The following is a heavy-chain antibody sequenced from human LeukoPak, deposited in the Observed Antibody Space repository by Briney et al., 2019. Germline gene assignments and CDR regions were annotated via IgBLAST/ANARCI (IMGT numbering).Heavy chain of an antibody. V-gene: IGHV3-48*03. CDR1: GFTFSSYE. D-gene: IGHD6-13*01. CDR2: ISSSGSNI. Sequence: PGGSLRLSCAASGFTFSSYEMNWVRQAPGKGLEWVSYISSSGSNIYYADSVKGRFTISRDNAKNSLYLQRNSLRAEDTAVYYCARGPAAGAYDYWGQGTLVTVSS. CDR3: ARGPAAGAYDY. J-gene: IGHJ4*02.